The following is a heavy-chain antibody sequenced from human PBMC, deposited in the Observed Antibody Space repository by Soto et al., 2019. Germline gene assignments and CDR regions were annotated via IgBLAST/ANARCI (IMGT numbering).Heavy chain of an antibody. CDR2: IIPVFQTA. J-gene: IGHJ4*02. D-gene: IGHD3-22*01. CDR3: ARGGSGYTWFNEF. V-gene: IGHV1-69*01. Sequence: QEQLVQSGAEVKKPGSSVKVSCKASGGLFSSYPISWVRQVPGQGLEWMGGIIPVFQTAYYTQRFQGRDTITPDESTTPAYMELSSLRSEDTAIYYCARGGSGYTWFNEFWGQGTLVTVSS. CDR1: GGLFSSYP.